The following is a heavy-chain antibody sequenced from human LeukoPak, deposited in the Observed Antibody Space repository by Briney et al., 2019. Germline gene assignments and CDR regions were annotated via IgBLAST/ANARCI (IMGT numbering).Heavy chain of an antibody. CDR3: AFGYYYDSSARDY. V-gene: IGHV5-10-1*01. Sequence: GESLKISCKDSGYSFTSYWIGWVRQMPGKGLEWMGRIDPSDSYTNYSPSFQGHVTISADKSISTAYLQWSSLKASDTAMYYCAFGYYYDSSARDYWGQGTLVTVSS. CDR1: GYSFTSYW. J-gene: IGHJ4*02. D-gene: IGHD3-22*01. CDR2: IDPSDSYT.